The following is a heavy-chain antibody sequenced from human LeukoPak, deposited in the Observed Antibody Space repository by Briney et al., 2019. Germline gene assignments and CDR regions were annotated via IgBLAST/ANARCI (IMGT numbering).Heavy chain of an antibody. J-gene: IGHJ4*02. CDR3: APTPPHYDTLTGYFDY. V-gene: IGHV1-2*02. D-gene: IGHD3-9*01. Sequence: ASVKVSCKASGGTFSSYAISWVRQAPGQGLEWMGWINPNSGGTNYAQKFQGRVTMTRDTSISTAYMELSRLRSDDTAVYYCAPTPPHYDTLTGYFDYWGQGTLVTVSS. CDR2: INPNSGGT. CDR1: GGTFSSYA.